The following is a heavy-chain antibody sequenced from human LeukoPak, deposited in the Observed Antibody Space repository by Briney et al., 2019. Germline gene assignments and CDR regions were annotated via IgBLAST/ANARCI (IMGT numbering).Heavy chain of an antibody. J-gene: IGHJ4*02. V-gene: IGHV4-39*01. D-gene: IGHD3-10*01. CDR2: IYYSGST. CDR1: GGSISSSSYY. CDR3: AIAMVRGVITTQTFDY. Sequence: SETLSLTCTVSGGSISSSSYYWGWIRQPPGEGLEWIGSIYYSGSTYYNPSLKSRVTISVDTSKNQFSLKLSSVTAADTAVYYCAIAMVRGVITTQTFDYWGQGTLVTVSS.